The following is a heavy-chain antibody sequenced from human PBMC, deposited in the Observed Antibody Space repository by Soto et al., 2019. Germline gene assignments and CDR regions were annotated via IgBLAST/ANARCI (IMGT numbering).Heavy chain of an antibody. CDR1: GGSISSYY. Sequence: QVQLQESGPGLVKPSETLSLTCTVSGGSISSYYWSWIRQPPGKGLEWIGYVYYSGSTNYNPSLMSRVTLSVDTSKNQFSLKLSSVTAADTAVYYCARHRPYYGMDVWGQGTTVTVSS. CDR3: ARHRPYYGMDV. V-gene: IGHV4-59*08. J-gene: IGHJ6*02. CDR2: VYYSGST.